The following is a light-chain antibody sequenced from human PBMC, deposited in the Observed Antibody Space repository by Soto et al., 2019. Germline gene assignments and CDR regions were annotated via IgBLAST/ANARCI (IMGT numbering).Light chain of an antibody. J-gene: IGLJ2*01. V-gene: IGLV2-23*01. CDR3: CSYAGSSTLVI. CDR1: SSDIGTYRL. CDR2: EGS. Sequence: QAVVTQPASVSGSPGQSITISCTGTSSDIGTYRLVSWYQHYPGKAPKLMIYEGSKRPSGVSNRFSGSKSGNTASLTISGLQAEDEAVYYCCSYAGSSTLVIFGGGTKLTVL.